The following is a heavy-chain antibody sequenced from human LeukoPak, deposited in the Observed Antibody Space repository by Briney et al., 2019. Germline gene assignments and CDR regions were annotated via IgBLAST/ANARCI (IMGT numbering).Heavy chain of an antibody. J-gene: IGHJ4*02. D-gene: IGHD3-3*01. CDR1: GGSFSGYY. Sequence: NPSETLSLTCAVYGGSFSGYYWSWIRQPPGKGLEWIGEINHSGSTNYNPSLKSRVTISVDTSKNQFSLKLSSVTAADTAVYYCARINYDFWSGYSETFPLGYFHYWGQGTLVTVSS. V-gene: IGHV4-34*01. CDR2: INHSGST. CDR3: ARINYDFWSGYSETFPLGYFHY.